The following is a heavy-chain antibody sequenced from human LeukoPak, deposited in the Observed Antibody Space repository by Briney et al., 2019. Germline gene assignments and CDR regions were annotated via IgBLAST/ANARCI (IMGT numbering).Heavy chain of an antibody. CDR2: ISGSSSYI. J-gene: IGHJ4*02. CDR1: GFTFSTYS. Sequence: GGSLRLSCAASGFTFSTYSMNWVRQAPGKGLEWVSSISGSSSYIYYADSVKGRFTISRDNAKNSLYLQMNSLRAEDTAVYYCAKVVGSNWYYFDSWGQGTLVTVSS. CDR3: AKVVGSNWYYFDS. D-gene: IGHD6-13*01. V-gene: IGHV3-21*01.